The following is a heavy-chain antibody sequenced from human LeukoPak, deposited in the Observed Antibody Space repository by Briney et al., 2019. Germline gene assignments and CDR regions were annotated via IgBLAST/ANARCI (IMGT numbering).Heavy chain of an antibody. D-gene: IGHD3-3*01. V-gene: IGHV1-18*01. CDR3: ARRQYDFWSGYYGDYYYGMDV. Sequence: ASVKVSCKASGYTFTSYGISWVRRAPGQGLEWMGWISAYNGNTNYAQKLQGRVTMTTDTSTSTAYMELRSLRSDDTAVYYCARRQYDFWSGYYGDYYYGMDVWGQGTTVTVSS. CDR2: ISAYNGNT. CDR1: GYTFTSYG. J-gene: IGHJ6*02.